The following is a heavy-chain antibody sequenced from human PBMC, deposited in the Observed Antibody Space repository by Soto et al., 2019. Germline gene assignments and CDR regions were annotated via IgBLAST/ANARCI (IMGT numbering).Heavy chain of an antibody. Sequence: ASVKVSCKASGYTFTSYAMHWVRQAPGQRLEWMGWINAGNGNTKYSQKFQGRVTITRDTSASTAYMELSSLRSEDTAVYYCARVLVSHYGSESYGFTRYYYGMDVWGQGTTVTVYS. D-gene: IGHD3-10*01. J-gene: IGHJ6*02. CDR2: INAGNGNT. V-gene: IGHV1-3*01. CDR1: GYTFTSYA. CDR3: ARVLVSHYGSESYGFTRYYYGMDV.